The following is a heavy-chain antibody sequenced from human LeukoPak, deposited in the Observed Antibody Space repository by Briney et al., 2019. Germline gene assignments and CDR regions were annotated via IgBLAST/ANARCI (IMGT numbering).Heavy chain of an antibody. V-gene: IGHV4-39*07. D-gene: IGHD2-8*01. J-gene: IGHJ5*02. CDR3: ARDAREVLMVYAIGWFDP. CDR1: GGSIGSSSYY. CDR2: IYYSGST. Sequence: ASETLSLTCTVSGGSIGSSSYYWGWIRQPPGKGLEWIGSIYYSGSTYYNPSLKSRVTISVDTSKNQFSLKLSSVTAADTAVYYCARDAREVLMVYAIGWFDPWGQGTLVTVSS.